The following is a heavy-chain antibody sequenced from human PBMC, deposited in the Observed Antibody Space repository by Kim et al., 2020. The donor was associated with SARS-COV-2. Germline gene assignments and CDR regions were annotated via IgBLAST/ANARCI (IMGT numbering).Heavy chain of an antibody. J-gene: IGHJ4*01. V-gene: IGHV3-74*01. CDR3: ARGEGSTGWYVGDY. Sequence: GGSLRLSCAASGFSFSNYWMHWVRQAPGKGLVWVSRINSDGSSTSYADSVKGRFTISRDNAKNTLYLQMNTLRAEDTAVYYCARGEGSTGWYVGDYWGHGTIGTLSS. D-gene: IGHD6-19*01. CDR1: GFSFSNYW. CDR2: INSDGSST.